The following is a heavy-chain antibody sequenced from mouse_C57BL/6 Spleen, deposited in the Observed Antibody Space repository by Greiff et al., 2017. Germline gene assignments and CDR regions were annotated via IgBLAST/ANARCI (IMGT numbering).Heavy chain of an antibody. V-gene: IGHV5-6*01. Sequence: EVQRVESGGDLVKPGGSLKLSCAASGYTFSSYGMSWVRQTPDKRLEWVGTISSGGSYTYYPDRVKGRATLPGDTSTNTPYLQLSRLKSEDTAMYYCARQGGPYFDFWGQGTTLTVSS. CDR1: GYTFSSYG. CDR3: ARQGGPYFDF. J-gene: IGHJ2*01. CDR2: ISSGGSYT.